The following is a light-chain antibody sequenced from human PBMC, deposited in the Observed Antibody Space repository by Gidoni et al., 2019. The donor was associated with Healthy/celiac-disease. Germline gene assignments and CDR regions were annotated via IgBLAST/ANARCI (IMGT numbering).Light chain of an antibody. Sequence: NFMLTQPHSVSQSPGKTVTISCPRSSGSIASNYVQWYQQRPGSAPTTVIYEDNQRPSGVPDRFSGSIDSSSNSASLTISGLKTEDEADYYCQSYDSSNHPWVFGGGTKLTVL. CDR3: QSYDSSNHPWV. CDR1: SGSIASNY. V-gene: IGLV6-57*03. CDR2: EDN. J-gene: IGLJ3*02.